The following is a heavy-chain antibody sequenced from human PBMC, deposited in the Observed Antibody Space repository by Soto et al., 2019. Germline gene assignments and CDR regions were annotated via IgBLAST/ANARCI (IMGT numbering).Heavy chain of an antibody. CDR3: AREPEYSYGTHFDY. D-gene: IGHD5-18*01. V-gene: IGHV4-59*01. CDR2: IYYSGST. Sequence: SETLSLTCTVSGGSISSYYWSWIRQPPGKGLEWIGYIYYSGSTNYNPPLKSRVTISVDTSKNQFSLKLSSVTAADTAVYYCAREPEYSYGTHFDYWGQGTLVTVSS. CDR1: GGSISSYY. J-gene: IGHJ4*02.